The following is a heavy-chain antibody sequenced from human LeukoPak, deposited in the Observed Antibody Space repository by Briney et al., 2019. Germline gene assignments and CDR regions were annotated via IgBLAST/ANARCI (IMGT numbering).Heavy chain of an antibody. J-gene: IGHJ4*02. V-gene: IGHV1-8*01. D-gene: IGHD2-2*01. CDR3: ARGRYCSSTSCYRKPDDY. CDR2: MNPNSGNT. Sequence: ASVKVSCKTSGYTFTSYDIDWVRQATGQGLEWMGWMNPNSGNTAYAQKFQGRVTMTRNTSISTAYMELSSLRSEDTAVYYCARGRYCSSTSCYRKPDDYWGQGTLVTVSS. CDR1: GYTFTSYD.